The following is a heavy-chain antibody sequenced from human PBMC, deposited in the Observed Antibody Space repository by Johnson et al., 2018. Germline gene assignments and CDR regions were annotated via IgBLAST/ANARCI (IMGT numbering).Heavy chain of an antibody. Sequence: QLVESGPEVKKPGTSVKVSCKASGFTFTSSAVQWVRQARGQRLEWIGWIVVGSGNTNYAQKFQERVTITRDMSTSTAYMELRSLSSEDTAVYYWAALSDGGWLGAFDIWGQGTMVTVSS. J-gene: IGHJ3*02. CDR1: GFTFTSSA. CDR3: AALSDGGWLGAFDI. D-gene: IGHD3-22*01. V-gene: IGHV1-58*01. CDR2: IVVGSGNT.